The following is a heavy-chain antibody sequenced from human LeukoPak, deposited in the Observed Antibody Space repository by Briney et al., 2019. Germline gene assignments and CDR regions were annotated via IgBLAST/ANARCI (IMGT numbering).Heavy chain of an antibody. J-gene: IGHJ4*02. V-gene: IGHV3-23*01. CDR1: GFIFSSFS. CDR3: AKGPLYNIAGSYI. D-gene: IGHD1-26*01. CDR2: ITDTGHT. Sequence: GGSLRLSCAASGFIFSSFSMTWVRQAPGKGLEWVSTITDTGHTYNADSVKGRFTISRDNSKNTLYLQMNSLRAEDTAVYYCAKGPLYNIAGSYIWGQGTLVTVSS.